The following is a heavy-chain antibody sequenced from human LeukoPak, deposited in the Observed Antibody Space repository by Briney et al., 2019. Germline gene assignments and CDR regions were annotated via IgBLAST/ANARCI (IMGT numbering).Heavy chain of an antibody. V-gene: IGHV4-30-4*08. CDR3: ARGRRDCSSTSCYKYDDFWSGYYGAYFDY. CDR1: GGSISSGDYY. Sequence: SETLSLTCTVSGGSISSGDYYWSWIRQPPGKGLEWIGYIYYSGSTYYNPFLKSRVTLSVDTSKNQFSLKLSSVTAADTAVYYCARGRRDCSSTSCYKYDDFWSGYYGAYFDYWGQGTLVTVSS. CDR2: IYYSGST. J-gene: IGHJ4*02. D-gene: IGHD3-3*01.